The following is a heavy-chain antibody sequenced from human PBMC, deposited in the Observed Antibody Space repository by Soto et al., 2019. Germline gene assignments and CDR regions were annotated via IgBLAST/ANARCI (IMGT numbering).Heavy chain of an antibody. CDR3: ARELSIVAGGTMLDAFDI. J-gene: IGHJ3*02. CDR2: ISRSSRDT. CDR1: GFSFGDYY. D-gene: IGHD6-13*01. V-gene: IGHV3-11*06. Sequence: QVQLVEPGGGLVKPGGSLRLSCAASGFSFGDYYMSGIRQAPGKGLEWISYISRSSRDTKYADSVKGRFTMSRDNAKKSLYLQMNRLRDEATDVYYCARELSIVAGGTMLDAFDIGCKGTIVTVSS.